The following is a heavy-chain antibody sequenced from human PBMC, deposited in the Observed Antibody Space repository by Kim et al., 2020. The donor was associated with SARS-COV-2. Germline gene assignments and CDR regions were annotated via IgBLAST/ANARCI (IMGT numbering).Heavy chain of an antibody. Sequence: SETLSLTCTVSGGSISSNYWSWIRQPPGKGLEWIGYISHTGTTNYNPSLKSRVTISVDTSNNQFSLRLSSVTAADTAVYYCAGHAGYNWFDPWGQGSLVTVSS. CDR2: ISHTGTT. V-gene: IGHV4-59*08. CDR1: GGSISSNY. J-gene: IGHJ5*02. CDR3: AGHAGYNWFDP.